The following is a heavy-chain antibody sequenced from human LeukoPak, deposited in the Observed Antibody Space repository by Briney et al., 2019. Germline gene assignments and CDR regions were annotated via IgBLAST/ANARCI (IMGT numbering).Heavy chain of an antibody. V-gene: IGHV1-2*06. CDR2: INPNSGGT. CDR3: ARAKQQLVPHYYYYGMDV. J-gene: IGHJ6*02. CDR1: GYTFTGYY. Sequence: ASVKVSCTASGYTFTGYYMHWVRQAPGQGLEWMGRINPNSGGTNFAQKLQGRVTTTRDTSISTAYMELSRLRSDDTAVYYCARAKQQLVPHYYYYGMDVWGQGTTVTVSS. D-gene: IGHD6-13*01.